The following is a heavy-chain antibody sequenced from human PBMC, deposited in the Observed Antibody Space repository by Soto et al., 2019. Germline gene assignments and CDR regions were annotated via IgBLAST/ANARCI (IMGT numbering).Heavy chain of an antibody. Sequence: PGGSLRLSCAASGFSFTNYAVHWVRQASGKGLEWVSSMSGSGGGTYYADSVKGRFTISRDNSKNTLFLQMNSLRAEDTALYYCAGAYCSGTTCYGLYGMDVWGQGTTVTVSS. CDR2: MSGSGGGT. J-gene: IGHJ6*02. CDR1: GFSFTNYA. V-gene: IGHV3-23*01. CDR3: AGAYCSGTTCYGLYGMDV. D-gene: IGHD2-2*01.